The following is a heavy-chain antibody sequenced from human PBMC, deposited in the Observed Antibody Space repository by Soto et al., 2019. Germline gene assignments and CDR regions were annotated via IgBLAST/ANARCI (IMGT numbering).Heavy chain of an antibody. CDR3: ARATFGAVLHLEV. D-gene: IGHD3-3*01. Sequence: QVRLQESGSGLVKPSQTLSLTCAVSGASISTPGYTWSWIRQPPGKGLEWIGYIYPSGASTYNPSLKSRVIISLDASRNRFSLSVGSVTAADTAVYYCARATFGAVLHLEVWGQGTTVTVSS. CDR2: IYPSGAS. CDR1: GASISTPGYT. J-gene: IGHJ6*02. V-gene: IGHV4-30-2*01.